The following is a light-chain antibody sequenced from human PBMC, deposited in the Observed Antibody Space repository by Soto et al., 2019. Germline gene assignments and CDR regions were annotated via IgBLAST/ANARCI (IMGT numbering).Light chain of an antibody. CDR1: SGHSNYA. CDR2: LNSDGSH. Sequence: QPVLTQSPSASASLGASVKLTCTLSSGHSNYAIAWHQQQPEKGPRYLMKLNSDGSHNKGDGLPDRFSGSSSGAERYLTISSLQSEDEADYYCQTWGTGVVVFGGGTKLTVL. J-gene: IGLJ2*01. CDR3: QTWGTGVVV. V-gene: IGLV4-69*01.